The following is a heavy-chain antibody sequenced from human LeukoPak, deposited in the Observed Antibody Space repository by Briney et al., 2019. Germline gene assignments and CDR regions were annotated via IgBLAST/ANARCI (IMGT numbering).Heavy chain of an antibody. D-gene: IGHD3-22*01. V-gene: IGHV1-46*01. Sequence: KFQGRVTMTRDTSTSTVYMELSSLRSEDTAVYYCARDYDSSGYPDYWGQGTLVTVSS. CDR3: ARDYDSSGYPDY. J-gene: IGHJ4*02.